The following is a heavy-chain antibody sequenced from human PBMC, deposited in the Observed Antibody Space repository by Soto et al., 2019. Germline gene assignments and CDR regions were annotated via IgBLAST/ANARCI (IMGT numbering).Heavy chain of an antibody. D-gene: IGHD3-3*01. J-gene: IGHJ6*02. V-gene: IGHV4-39*01. CDR2: IYYSGST. CDR1: GGSSISSSYY. Sequence: SETLSLTCTVSGGSSISSSYYWGWIRQPPGKGLEWIGSIYYSGSTYYNPSLKSRVTISVDTSKNQFSLKLSSVTAADTAVYYCARHSYYDFWSGYYRKDYYGMDVWGQGTTVTVSS. CDR3: ARHSYYDFWSGYYRKDYYGMDV.